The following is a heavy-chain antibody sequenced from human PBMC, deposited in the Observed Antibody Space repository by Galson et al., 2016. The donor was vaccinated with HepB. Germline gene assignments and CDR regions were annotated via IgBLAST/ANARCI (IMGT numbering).Heavy chain of an antibody. CDR1: GFTFSSCA. Sequence: SLRLSCAASGFTFSSCAMSWVRQAPGKGLEWVSAISGSGGSTYYADSVKGRFTISRDNSKNTPYLQMNSLRAEDTAVYYCAKDLGFLEWLFFDSYYYYGMDVWGQGTTVTVSS. CDR3: AKDLGFLEWLFFDSYYYYGMDV. CDR2: ISGSGGST. J-gene: IGHJ6*02. V-gene: IGHV3-23*01. D-gene: IGHD3-3*01.